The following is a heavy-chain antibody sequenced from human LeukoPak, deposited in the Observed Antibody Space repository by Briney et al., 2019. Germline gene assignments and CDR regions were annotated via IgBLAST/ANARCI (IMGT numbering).Heavy chain of an antibody. J-gene: IGHJ6*02. D-gene: IGHD6-13*01. CDR2: IYYSGST. CDR1: GGSVRSSSYY. CDR3: ARHMYSSSWYGQYYYYGMDV. V-gene: IGHV4-39*01. Sequence: SETLSLSCTVSGGSVRSSSYYWGWIRRPPGKGLEWIGSIYYSGSTYYNPSLKSRVTISVDTSKNQFSLKLSSVTAADTAVYYCARHMYSSSWYGQYYYYGMDVWGQGTTVTVSS.